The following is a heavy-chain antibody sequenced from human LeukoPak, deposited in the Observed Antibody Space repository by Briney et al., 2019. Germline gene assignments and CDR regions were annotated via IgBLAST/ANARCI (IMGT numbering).Heavy chain of an antibody. Sequence: ASVKVSCKASGYTFTNYGISWVRQAPGQGLEWMGRIGDYNGNTNYAQKLQGRVTMTTDTSTSTAYMELRSLRSDDTAVYYCARVLGYNDILTGSYPGGYYYYGMDVWGQGTTVTVSS. J-gene: IGHJ6*02. CDR2: IGDYNGNT. CDR3: ARVLGYNDILTGSYPGGYYYYGMDV. CDR1: GYTFTNYG. D-gene: IGHD3-9*01. V-gene: IGHV1-18*01.